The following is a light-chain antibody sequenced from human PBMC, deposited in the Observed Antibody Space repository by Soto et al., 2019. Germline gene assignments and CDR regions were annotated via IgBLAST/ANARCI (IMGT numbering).Light chain of an antibody. J-gene: IGKJ3*01. CDR2: GAT. Sequence: DIQLTQSPSFLSASVRDRVTITCRASQGISGYLAWYQQKPGKAPKLLIYGATTLRSGVPSRFSGTGSGTEFTLTISSLQPEDFATYYCQQLTSDPRGFTFGPGTKVDIK. CDR3: QQLTSDPRGFT. V-gene: IGKV1-9*01. CDR1: QGISGY.